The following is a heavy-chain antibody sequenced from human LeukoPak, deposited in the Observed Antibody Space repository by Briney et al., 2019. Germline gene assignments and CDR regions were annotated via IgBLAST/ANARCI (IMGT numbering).Heavy chain of an antibody. CDR2: IRSSSSYI. D-gene: IGHD3-10*01. V-gene: IGHV3-21*01. J-gene: IGHJ4*02. CDR3: SRDVESIDGSGSQTLDY. CDR1: GFTFSSYS. Sequence: PGGSLRLSCAASGFTFSSYSMNWVRQAPGKGLEWVSSIRSSSSYIYYADSVKGRFTISRDNAKNSLYLQMNSLRAEHTAVYYWSRDVESIDGSGSQTLDYWGQGTLVTVSS.